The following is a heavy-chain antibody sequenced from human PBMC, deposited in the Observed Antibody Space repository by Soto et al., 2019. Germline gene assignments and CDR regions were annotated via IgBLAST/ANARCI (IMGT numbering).Heavy chain of an antibody. V-gene: IGHV4-59*01. CDR1: GGSISSYY. D-gene: IGHD6-13*01. Sequence: SETLSLTCTVSGGSISSYYWSWIRQPPGKGLEWIGYIYYSGSTNYNPSLKSRVTISVDTSKNQFSLKLSSVTAADTAVYYCARRSSSWTQFDYWGQGTLVTVSS. J-gene: IGHJ4*02. CDR2: IYYSGST. CDR3: ARRSSSWTQFDY.